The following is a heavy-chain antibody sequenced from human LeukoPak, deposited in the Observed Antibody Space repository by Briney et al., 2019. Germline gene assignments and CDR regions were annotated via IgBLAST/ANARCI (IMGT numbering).Heavy chain of an antibody. J-gene: IGHJ1*01. Sequence: PGGSLRLSCAASGFTFSNAWMSWVRQAPGKGLEWVCRIKSKIDGGTTDYAAPVKGRFTISRDDSKNTLYLQMNSLKTEDTAVYYCTTAPHYYGSGAQHWGQGTLVTVSS. CDR1: GFTFSNAW. CDR3: TTAPHYYGSGAQH. D-gene: IGHD3-10*01. V-gene: IGHV3-15*01. CDR2: IKSKIDGGTT.